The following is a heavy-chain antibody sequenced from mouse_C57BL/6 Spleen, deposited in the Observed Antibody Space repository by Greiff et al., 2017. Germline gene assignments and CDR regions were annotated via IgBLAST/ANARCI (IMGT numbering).Heavy chain of an antibody. CDR2: ISYDGSN. Sequence: DVQLQESGPGLVKPSQSLSLTCSVTGYSITSGYYWNWIRQFPGNKLEWMGYISYDGSNNYNPSLKNRISITRDTSKNQFFLKLNSVTTEDTATYYCASYYYGSSYGYFDVWGTGTTVTVSS. D-gene: IGHD1-1*01. J-gene: IGHJ1*03. V-gene: IGHV3-6*01. CDR1: GYSITSGYY. CDR3: ASYYYGSSYGYFDV.